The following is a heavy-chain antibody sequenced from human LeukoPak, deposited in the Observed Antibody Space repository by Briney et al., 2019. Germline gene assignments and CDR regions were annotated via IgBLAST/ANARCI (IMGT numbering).Heavy chain of an antibody. CDR2: IHNSGRT. D-gene: IGHD1-14*01. Sequence: KPSETLSLTCSVSGGPVRSYYWSWIRQSPGKGLEWIGYIHNSGRTNYTPSLKSRVTGFVDTSKNQVSLRLSSVTAADTAVYYCARHGTISSESYFDYWGQGALVTVSS. V-gene: IGHV4-59*08. CDR1: GGPVRSYY. J-gene: IGHJ4*02. CDR3: ARHGTISSESYFDY.